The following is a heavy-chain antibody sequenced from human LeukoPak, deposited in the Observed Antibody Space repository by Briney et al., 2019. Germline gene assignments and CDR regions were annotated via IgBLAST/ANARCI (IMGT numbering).Heavy chain of an antibody. D-gene: IGHD3-10*01. CDR3: ARTKGVSSTNWFDP. CDR2: INSDGSSI. V-gene: IGHV3-74*01. CDR1: GFTFSSYT. J-gene: IGHJ5*02. Sequence: GSLSLSCAASGFTFSSYTMNWVRQAPGKGLVWVSRINSDGSSISYADCVKGRFTISRDNAKNTLDLEMNSLRAEDTAVYFCARTKGVSSTNWFDPWGQG.